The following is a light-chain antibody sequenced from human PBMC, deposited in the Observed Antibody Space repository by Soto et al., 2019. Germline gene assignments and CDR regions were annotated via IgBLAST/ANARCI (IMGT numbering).Light chain of an antibody. CDR3: SSFTGTSDLIL. CDR1: SSDVGGYDY. V-gene: IGLV2-14*01. J-gene: IGLJ2*01. Sequence: QSVVTQPASVSGSPGQSITISCTGTSSDVGGYDYVSWYQQYPGKAPRLIIYEVSNRPSGVSNRFSGSKSGNTASLTISGLRAEDEGDYFCSSFTGTSDLILFGGGTKQTVL. CDR2: EVS.